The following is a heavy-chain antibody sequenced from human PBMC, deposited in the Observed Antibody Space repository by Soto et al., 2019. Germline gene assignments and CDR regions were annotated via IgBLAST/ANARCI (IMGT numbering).Heavy chain of an antibody. Sequence: QVQIQQWGAGLLKPAETLSLSCAVYGGSFSDYYWGWIRQSPEKGLEWIGEINHSGITNYSPSLKSRVTMSVDTSKNQFSLKLTSVTAADTALYYCARFPFDSNDWTNPRYFDIWGQGTLVTVSS. D-gene: IGHD3-22*01. CDR3: ARFPFDSNDWTNPRYFDI. CDR2: INHSGIT. CDR1: GGSFSDYY. V-gene: IGHV4-34*01. J-gene: IGHJ4*02.